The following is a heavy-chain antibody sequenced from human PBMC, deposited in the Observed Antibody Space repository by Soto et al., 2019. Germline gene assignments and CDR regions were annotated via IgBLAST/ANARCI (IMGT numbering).Heavy chain of an antibody. Sequence: GASVQVSCKASGYTFTSYGISWVRQAPGQGLEWMGWISAYNGNTNYAQKLQGRVTMTTDTSTSTAYMELRSLRSDDTAVYYCARPSYSLGSKLGVWYMDVWGKGTTVTVSS. CDR2: ISAYNGNT. J-gene: IGHJ6*03. CDR1: GYTFTSYG. D-gene: IGHD7-27*01. CDR3: ARPSYSLGSKLGVWYMDV. V-gene: IGHV1-18*01.